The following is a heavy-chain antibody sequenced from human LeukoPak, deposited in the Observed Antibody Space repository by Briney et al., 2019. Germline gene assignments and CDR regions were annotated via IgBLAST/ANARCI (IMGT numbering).Heavy chain of an antibody. D-gene: IGHD4-23*01. J-gene: IGHJ3*02. CDR1: GFTFTTYA. Sequence: GRSLRLSCAASGFTFTTYAMHWVRQAPGKGLGWVAVIWYDGSRRYYPDSVKGRFTISRDNSKNTLYLQVNSLRAEDTAVYYCAKSPAVDAAFDIWGQGTMVTVSS. CDR2: IWYDGSRR. CDR3: AKSPAVDAAFDI. V-gene: IGHV3-33*06.